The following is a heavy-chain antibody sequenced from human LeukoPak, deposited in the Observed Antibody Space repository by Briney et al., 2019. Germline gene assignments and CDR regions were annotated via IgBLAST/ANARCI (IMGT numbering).Heavy chain of an antibody. CDR3: ARDLTMVIDAFDI. CDR2: ISSSSSYI. J-gene: IGHJ3*02. D-gene: IGHD4/OR15-4a*01. V-gene: IGHV3-21*01. CDR1: GFTFSSYS. Sequence: PGGSLRLSCAASGFTFSSYSMNWVRQAPGKGLEWVSSISSSSSYIYYADSVKGRFTISRDNAKNSLYPQMNSLRAEDTAVYYCARDLTMVIDAFDIWGQGTMVTVSS.